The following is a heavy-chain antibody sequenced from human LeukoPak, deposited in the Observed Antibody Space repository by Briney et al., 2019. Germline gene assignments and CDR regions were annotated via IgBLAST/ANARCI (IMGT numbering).Heavy chain of an antibody. Sequence: ASVKVSCKASGGTFSSYAISWVRQAPGQGLEWMGGIIPIFGTANYAQKFQGRVMITADESTSTAYMELSSLRSEDAAVYYCAGLPAAISYYYYYMDVWGKGTTVTVSS. V-gene: IGHV1-69*13. CDR3: AGLPAAISYYYYYMDV. CDR2: IIPIFGTA. J-gene: IGHJ6*03. CDR1: GGTFSSYA. D-gene: IGHD2-2*01.